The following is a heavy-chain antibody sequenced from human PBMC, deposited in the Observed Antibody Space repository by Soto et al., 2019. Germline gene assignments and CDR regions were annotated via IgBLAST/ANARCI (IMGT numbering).Heavy chain of an antibody. CDR2: ISSSSSTI. V-gene: IGHV3-48*01. CDR3: ARESLRYFDWLFD. CDR1: GFTFSSYS. D-gene: IGHD3-9*01. J-gene: IGHJ4*02. Sequence: GGSLRLSCAASGFTFSSYSMNWVRQAPGKGLEWVSYISSSSSTIYYADSVKGRFTISRDNAKNSLYLQMNSLRAEDTAVYYCARESLRYFDWLFDWGQGTLVTVSS.